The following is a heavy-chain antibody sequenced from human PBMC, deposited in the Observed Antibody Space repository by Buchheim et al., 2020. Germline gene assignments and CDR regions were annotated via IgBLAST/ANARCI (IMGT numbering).Heavy chain of an antibody. D-gene: IGHD2-15*01. CDR1: GGSISSSNW. J-gene: IGHJ6*02. CDR2: IYHSGST. V-gene: IGHV4-4*02. Sequence: QVQLQESGPGLVKPSGTLSLTCAVSGGSISSSNWWSWVRQPPGKGLEWIGEIYHSGSTNYNPSLKSRVTISVDKSKNQFSLKLSSVTAADTAVYYCARELGYCSGGSCQLYYYYGMDVWGQGTT. CDR3: ARELGYCSGGSCQLYYYYGMDV.